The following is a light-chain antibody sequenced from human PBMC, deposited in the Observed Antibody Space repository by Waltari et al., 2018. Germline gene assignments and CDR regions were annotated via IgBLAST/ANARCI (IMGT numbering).Light chain of an antibody. J-gene: IGLJ3*02. CDR1: RGSIDSNY. V-gene: IGLV6-57*01. CDR3: LSFDNTLWV. Sequence: KTVTISCTRTRGSIDSNYVQWYQQRPSRSPTTVIYDDYQRPSGVPTRFSASIDRASNSASLTIAGLTTEDEADYYCLSFDNTLWVFGGGTKLTVL. CDR2: DDY.